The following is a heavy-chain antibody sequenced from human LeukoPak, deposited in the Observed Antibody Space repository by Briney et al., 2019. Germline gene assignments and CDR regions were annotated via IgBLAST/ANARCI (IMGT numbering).Heavy chain of an antibody. J-gene: IGHJ3*02. D-gene: IGHD5-18*01. CDR3: ARLDVDTAMVWAFDI. CDR1: GGSISSYY. Sequence: PSETLSLTCTVSGGSISSYYWSWIRQPPGKGLEWIGYIYYSGSTNYNPSLKSRVTISVDTSKNQFSLKLSSVTAADTAVYYCARLDVDTAMVWAFDIWGQGTMVTVSS. V-gene: IGHV4-59*08. CDR2: IYYSGST.